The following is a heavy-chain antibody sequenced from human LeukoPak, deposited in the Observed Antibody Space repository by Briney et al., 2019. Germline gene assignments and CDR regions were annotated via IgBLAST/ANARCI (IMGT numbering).Heavy chain of an antibody. CDR1: RFTFSSYG. V-gene: IGHV3-23*01. CDR2: ISGGGSTT. Sequence: PGGSLKLSCTASRFTFSSYGMSWVRQAPGKGLEWVASISGGGSTTYNTDAVKGRFTISRDYSKSTVSLQMSGLRVEDTAVYYCAKGGAYGSGSYFDYWGQGTLVTVSS. CDR3: AKGGAYGSGSYFDY. J-gene: IGHJ4*02. D-gene: IGHD3-10*01.